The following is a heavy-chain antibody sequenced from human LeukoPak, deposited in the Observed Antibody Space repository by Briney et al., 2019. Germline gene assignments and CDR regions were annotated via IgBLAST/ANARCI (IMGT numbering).Heavy chain of an antibody. J-gene: IGHJ4*02. V-gene: IGHV1-2*02. CDR2: INPNSGGT. CDR1: GYTFTGYY. D-gene: IGHD6-13*01. Sequence: ASVKVSCKASGYTFTGYYMHWVRQAPGQGLEWMGWINPNSGGTNYAQKFQGRVTMTRDTSVSTAYMELSRLRSDDTAVYYCARDRRSSWYGIFDYWGQGTLVTVSS. CDR3: ARDRRSSWYGIFDY.